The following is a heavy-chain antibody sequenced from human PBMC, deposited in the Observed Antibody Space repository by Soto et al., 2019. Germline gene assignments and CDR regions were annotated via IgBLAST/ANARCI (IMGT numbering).Heavy chain of an antibody. CDR1: GGSISSGGYY. Sequence: SETLSLTXTVSGGSISSGGYYWSWIRQHPGKGLEWIGYIYYSGSTYYNPSLKSRVTISVDTSKNQFSLKLSSVTAADTAVYYCAKDQRGYSGSYFDYWGQGTLVTVSS. D-gene: IGHD1-26*01. CDR3: AKDQRGYSGSYFDY. V-gene: IGHV4-31*03. J-gene: IGHJ4*02. CDR2: IYYSGST.